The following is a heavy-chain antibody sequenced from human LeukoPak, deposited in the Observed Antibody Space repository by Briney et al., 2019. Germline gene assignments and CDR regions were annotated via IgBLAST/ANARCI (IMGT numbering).Heavy chain of an antibody. J-gene: IGHJ4*02. V-gene: IGHV3-30*18. CDR1: GFSFSDYG. D-gene: IGHD6-19*01. CDR2: ISDDGSNQ. Sequence: GGSLRLSCEGSGFSFSDYGMHWVREAPGKGLEWVAVISDDGSNQYFANSMEGRFAISRDNSKDTVYLHMNGVRPEDTAVYFCAQDLPADPGWGWYRVRFIFHSWGQGTLVTVSA. CDR3: AQDLPADPGWGWYRVRFIFHS.